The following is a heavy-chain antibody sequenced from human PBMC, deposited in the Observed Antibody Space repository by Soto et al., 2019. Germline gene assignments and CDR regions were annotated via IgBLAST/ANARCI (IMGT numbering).Heavy chain of an antibody. Sequence: EVQLVESGGGLVQPGGFLRLSCAASGFTFSTYSLIWVRQSPGKGLEWVSYIDMGGITIYYGDSVRGRFTVSRDNARNSLFLQMNSLRDEDTAVYYCARDNLPGDPREAFDIWGQGTLVTVSS. CDR2: IDMGGITI. J-gene: IGHJ3*02. V-gene: IGHV3-48*02. D-gene: IGHD7-27*01. CDR3: ARDNLPGDPREAFDI. CDR1: GFTFSTYS.